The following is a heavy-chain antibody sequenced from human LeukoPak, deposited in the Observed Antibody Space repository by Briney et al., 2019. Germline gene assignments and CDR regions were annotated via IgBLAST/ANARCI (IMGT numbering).Heavy chain of an antibody. J-gene: IGHJ4*02. CDR1: GYTFTGYY. CDR2: INPNSGGT. D-gene: IGHD3-10*01. Sequence: ASVKVSRKASGYTFTGYYMHWVRQAPGQGLEWMGWINPNSGGTNYAQKFQGRVTMTRDTSISTAYMELSRLRSDDTAVYYCARVDAPFGEYYFDYWGQGTLVTVSS. V-gene: IGHV1-2*02. CDR3: ARVDAPFGEYYFDY.